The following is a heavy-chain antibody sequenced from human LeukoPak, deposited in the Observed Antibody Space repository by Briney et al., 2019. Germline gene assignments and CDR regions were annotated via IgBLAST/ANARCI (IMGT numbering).Heavy chain of an antibody. CDR3: ARLSTNDYGDYVSRGPDY. J-gene: IGHJ4*02. D-gene: IGHD4-17*01. Sequence: ASVKVSCKASGYTFTSYGISWVRQAPGQGLEWMGWISAYNGNTNYAQKLQGRVTMTTDTSTSTAYMELRSLRSDDTAVYYCARLSTNDYGDYVSRGPDYWGQGTLVTVSS. V-gene: IGHV1-18*01. CDR1: GYTFTSYG. CDR2: ISAYNGNT.